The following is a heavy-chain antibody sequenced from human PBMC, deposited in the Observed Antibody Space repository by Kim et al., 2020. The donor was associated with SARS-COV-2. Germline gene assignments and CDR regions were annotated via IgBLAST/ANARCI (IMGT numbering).Heavy chain of an antibody. J-gene: IGHJ4*02. CDR3: ARDTAAGEGY. CDR2: ISYDGSNK. V-gene: IGHV3-33*05. Sequence: GGSLRLSCAASGFTFSSYGMHWVRQAPGKGLEWVAVISYDGSNKYYADSVKGRFTISRDNSKNTLYLQMNSLRAEDTAVYYCARDTAAGEGYWGQGTLVTVSS. CDR1: GFTFSSYG. D-gene: IGHD6-13*01.